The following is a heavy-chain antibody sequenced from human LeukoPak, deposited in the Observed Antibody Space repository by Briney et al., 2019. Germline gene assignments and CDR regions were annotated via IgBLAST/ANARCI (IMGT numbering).Heavy chain of an antibody. D-gene: IGHD4-11*01. CDR2: ISSSSSYI. V-gene: IGHV3-21*01. Sequence: GGSLRLSCAASGFTFSSYGMHWVRQAPGKGLEWVSSISSSSSYIYYADSVKGRFTISRDNAKNSLYLQMNSLRAEDTAVYYCAREGGGLQNYWGQGTLVTVSS. CDR3: AREGGGLQNY. J-gene: IGHJ4*02. CDR1: GFTFSSYG.